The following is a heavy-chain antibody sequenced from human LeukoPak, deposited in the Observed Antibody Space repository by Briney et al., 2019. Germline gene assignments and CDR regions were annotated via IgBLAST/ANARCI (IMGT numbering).Heavy chain of an antibody. CDR1: GYTFIGYF. Sequence: ASVKVSCKASGYTFIGYFMHWVRQAPGQGLEWMGWINPNSGGTNYAQKFQGRVTMTRDTSISTAYMELSRLRSDDTAVYYCAGQGNDGGGWFDPWGQGTLVTVSS. CDR3: AGQGNDGGGWFDP. CDR2: INPNSGGT. V-gene: IGHV1-2*02. D-gene: IGHD1-1*01. J-gene: IGHJ5*02.